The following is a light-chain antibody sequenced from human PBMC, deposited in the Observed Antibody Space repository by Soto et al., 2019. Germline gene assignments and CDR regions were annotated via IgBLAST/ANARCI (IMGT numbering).Light chain of an antibody. CDR2: NDT. V-gene: IGLV1-47*02. CDR1: NSNVGRNF. CDR3: SSYTTSTTLL. J-gene: IGLJ2*01. Sequence: QSVLTQPPSASGTPGQRISISCSGDNSNVGRNFVFWYQHLPGTAPQLLIYNDTQRPSGVPDRFSGSRSGTSASLAISGLQSGDEADYYCSSYTTSTTLLFGGGTKLTVL.